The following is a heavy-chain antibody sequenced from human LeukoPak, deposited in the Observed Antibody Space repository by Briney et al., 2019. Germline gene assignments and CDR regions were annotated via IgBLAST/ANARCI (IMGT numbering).Heavy chain of an antibody. D-gene: IGHD6-13*01. CDR2: FDPEDGET. CDR3: ATDPFSSSWFGPGDY. V-gene: IGHV1-24*01. CDR1: GYTLTELS. Sequence: GASVKVSCKGSGYTLTELSMHWVRQAPGKGLEWMGGFDPEDGETIYAQKFQGRVTMTADTSTDTAYMELSSLGSEDTAVYYCATDPFSSSWFGPGDYWGQGTLVTVSS. J-gene: IGHJ4*02.